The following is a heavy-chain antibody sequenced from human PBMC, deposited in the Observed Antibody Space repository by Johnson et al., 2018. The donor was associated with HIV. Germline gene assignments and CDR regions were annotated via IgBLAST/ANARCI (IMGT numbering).Heavy chain of an antibody. CDR2: ISGSGGST. J-gene: IGHJ3*02. D-gene: IGHD6-13*01. Sequence: VQLVESGGGVVQPGGSLRLSCAASGFTFSSYGMHWVRQAPDKGLEWVSAISGSGGSTYYADSVKGRFPISRDNSKNTLYLQMNSLRAEDTAVYYCAKQETSPAAGTFGAFDIWGQGTMVTVSS. V-gene: IGHV3-23*04. CDR3: AKQETSPAAGTFGAFDI. CDR1: GFTFSSYG.